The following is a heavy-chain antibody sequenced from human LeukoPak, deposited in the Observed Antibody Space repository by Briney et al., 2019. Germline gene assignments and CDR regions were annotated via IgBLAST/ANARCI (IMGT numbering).Heavy chain of an antibody. CDR3: ARGGYDYLWGSSPDAFDI. Sequence: ASVKVSCKASGYTFTSYYMHWVRQAPGQGLEWMGIINPSGGSTSYAQKFQGRVTMTRDTSTSTVYMELRSLRSDDTAVYYCARGGYDYLWGSSPDAFDIWGQGTMVTVSS. J-gene: IGHJ3*02. V-gene: IGHV1-46*01. CDR2: INPSGGST. CDR1: GYTFTSYY. D-gene: IGHD3-16*01.